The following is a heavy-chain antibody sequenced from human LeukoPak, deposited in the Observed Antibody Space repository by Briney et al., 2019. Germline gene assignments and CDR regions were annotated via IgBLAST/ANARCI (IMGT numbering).Heavy chain of an antibody. V-gene: IGHV3-7*01. J-gene: IGHJ4*02. CDR3: ARRYFDY. CDR1: GFSFSGYW. Sequence: GGSLRLSCVGSGFSFSGYWMSWVRQAPGKGLEWVANIKQDGSEKYYVDSVKGRFTISRDNAKNSLYLQMNSLRAEDTAVYYCARRYFDYWGQGTLVTVSS. CDR2: IKQDGSEK.